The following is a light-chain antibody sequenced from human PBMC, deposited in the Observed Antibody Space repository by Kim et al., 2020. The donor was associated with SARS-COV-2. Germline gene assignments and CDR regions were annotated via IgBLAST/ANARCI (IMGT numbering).Light chain of an antibody. CDR3: HQFNSYPIT. CDR1: QGLSSA. Sequence: GDRGTITCRASQGLSSAFARYKQKTGKPPKLLIYNSSILENGVPSRFTVTGYGTDFTLTISSLQPQDFAHYYCHQFNSYPITFGQGTRLEI. CDR2: NSS. V-gene: IGKV1-13*02. J-gene: IGKJ5*01.